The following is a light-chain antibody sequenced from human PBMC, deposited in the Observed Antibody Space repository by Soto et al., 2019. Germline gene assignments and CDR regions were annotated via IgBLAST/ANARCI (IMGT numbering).Light chain of an antibody. CDR1: ISDVGGYNY. Sequence: QSVLTQPASVSGSPGQSITISCTGTISDVGGYNYVSWYQQHPGKAPKLMIYDVSNRPSGVSNRFSGSKSGNTASLTISGLQAEDEADYYCSSYTSSSVVFGGGTKLTVL. CDR2: DVS. V-gene: IGLV2-14*01. CDR3: SSYTSSSVV. J-gene: IGLJ2*01.